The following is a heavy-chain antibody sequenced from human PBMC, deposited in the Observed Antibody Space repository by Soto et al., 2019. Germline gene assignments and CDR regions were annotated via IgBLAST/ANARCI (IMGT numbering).Heavy chain of an antibody. CDR2: IDSGGSRT. V-gene: IGHV3-21*01. Sequence: EAHLVESGGGLVKPGGSLRLSCEASAFTCGSHTMNWVRQAPGKGLEWVSSIDSGGSRTFYADTVKGRFTISRDNAKNSLFLQMNSLRAEDTAVYLCTREVQPGVRREYDYWGQGTLVTVSS. D-gene: IGHD1-1*01. CDR3: TREVQPGVRREYDY. J-gene: IGHJ4*02. CDR1: AFTCGSHT.